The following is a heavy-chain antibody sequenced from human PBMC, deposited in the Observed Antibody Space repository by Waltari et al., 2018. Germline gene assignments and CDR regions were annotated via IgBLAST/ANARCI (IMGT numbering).Heavy chain of an antibody. D-gene: IGHD2-15*01. CDR2: MNPNRGNT. CDR3: ARGRGRRYCSGGSCYNWFDP. CDR1: GYTFTSYD. J-gene: IGHJ5*02. V-gene: IGHV1-8*01. Sequence: QVQLVQSGAEVKKPGASVKVSCKASGYTFTSYDINWVRQATGQGLEWMGWMNPNRGNTGYAQKFQGRVTMTRNTSISTAYMELSSLRSEDTAGDYCARGRGRRYCSGGSCYNWFDPWGQGTLVTVSS.